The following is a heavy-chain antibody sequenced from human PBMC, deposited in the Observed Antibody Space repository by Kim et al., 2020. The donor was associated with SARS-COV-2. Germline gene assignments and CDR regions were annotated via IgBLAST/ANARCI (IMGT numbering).Heavy chain of an antibody. Sequence: GGSLRLSCAASGFTFSSYSMNWVRQAPGKGLEWVSSISSSSSYIYYADSVKGRFTISRDNAKNSLYLQMNSLRAEDTAVYYCARDGLERVYGMDVWGQGTTVTVSS. J-gene: IGHJ6*02. CDR2: ISSSSSYI. CDR1: GFTFSSYS. V-gene: IGHV3-21*04. CDR3: ARDGLERVYGMDV. D-gene: IGHD1-1*01.